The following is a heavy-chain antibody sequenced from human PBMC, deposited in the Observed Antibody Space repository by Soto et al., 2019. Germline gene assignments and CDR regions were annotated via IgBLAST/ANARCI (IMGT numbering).Heavy chain of an antibody. CDR1: GFTFSSYG. CDR3: AREGVDTAMVTYFDY. V-gene: IGHV3-33*01. CDR2: IWYDGSNK. Sequence: QVQLVESGGGVVQPGRSLRLSCAASGFTFSSYGMHWVRQAPGKGLEWVAVIWYDGSNKYYADSVKGRFTISRDNSKNTLSLQMNSLRAEDTAVYYCAREGVDTAMVTYFDYWGQGTLVTVSS. J-gene: IGHJ4*02. D-gene: IGHD5-18*01.